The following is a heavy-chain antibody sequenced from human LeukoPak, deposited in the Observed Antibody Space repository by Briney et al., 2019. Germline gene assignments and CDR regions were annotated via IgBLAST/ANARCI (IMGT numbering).Heavy chain of an antibody. CDR1: GGSFSGYY. CDR3: AREVEMATIYDY. J-gene: IGHJ4*02. Sequence: SETVSLTCTVSGGSFSGYYWSWIRRSPGKGLEWIGYIYYSGSTNYNPSLKSRVTISVDTSKNQFSLKLSSVTAADTAVYYCAREVEMATIYDYWGQGTLVTVSS. V-gene: IGHV4-59*01. D-gene: IGHD5-24*01. CDR2: IYYSGST.